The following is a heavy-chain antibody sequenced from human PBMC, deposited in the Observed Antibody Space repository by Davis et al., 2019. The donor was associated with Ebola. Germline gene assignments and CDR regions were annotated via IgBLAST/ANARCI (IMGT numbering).Heavy chain of an antibody. Sequence: ESLKISCSASGFTFSGSAMHWVRQASGNGLEWVGRIRSKANSYATAYAASVKGRFTISRDDSKNTAYLQMNSLKTEDTAVYYCTRQGTYQPTDYWGQGTLVTVSS. D-gene: IGHD2-2*01. CDR2: IRSKANSYAT. CDR3: TRQGTYQPTDY. CDR1: GFTFSGSA. V-gene: IGHV3-73*01. J-gene: IGHJ4*02.